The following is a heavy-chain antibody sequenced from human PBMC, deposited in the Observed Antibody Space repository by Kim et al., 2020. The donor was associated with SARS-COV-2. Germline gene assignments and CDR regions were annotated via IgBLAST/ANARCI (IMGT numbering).Heavy chain of an antibody. CDR1: GFTVSSNY. J-gene: IGHJ2*01. Sequence: GGSLRLSCAASGFTVSSNYMSWVRQAPGKGLEWVSVIYSGGSTYYADSVKGRFTISRDNSKNTLYLQMNSLRAEDTAVYYCARDRCGGDCYIRDWYFDLWGRGTLVTFSS. V-gene: IGHV3-53*01. CDR2: IYSGGST. D-gene: IGHD2-21*02. CDR3: ARDRCGGDCYIRDWYFDL.